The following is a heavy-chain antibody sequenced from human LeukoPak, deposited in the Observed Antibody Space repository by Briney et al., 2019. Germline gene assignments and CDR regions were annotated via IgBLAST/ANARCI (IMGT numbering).Heavy chain of an antibody. Sequence: GGSLRLSCVGSGLTFSGYVLAWVRQAPGRGLEWILAICGSGSMAYYADSVKDRFTISRDNSKNTLQLQTRCLRAEATAVYYCVRWRYRDRVSPRREYWGPGTLVTVSS. CDR3: VRWRYRDRVSPRREY. V-gene: IGHV3-23*01. J-gene: IGHJ4*02. CDR1: GLTFSGYV. D-gene: IGHD4-17*01. CDR2: ICGSGSMA.